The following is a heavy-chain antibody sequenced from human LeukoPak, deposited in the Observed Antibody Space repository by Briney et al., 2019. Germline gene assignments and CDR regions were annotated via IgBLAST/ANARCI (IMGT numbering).Heavy chain of an antibody. D-gene: IGHD6-13*01. CDR1: GGTFSSYT. CDR2: IIPILGIA. Sequence: SSVKVSCKASGGTFSSYTISWVRQAPGQGLEWMGRIIPILGIANYAQKFQGRVTVTADKSTSTAYMELSSLRSEDTAVYYCARDLWQQLPDYWGQGTLVTVSS. CDR3: ARDLWQQLPDY. V-gene: IGHV1-69*04. J-gene: IGHJ4*02.